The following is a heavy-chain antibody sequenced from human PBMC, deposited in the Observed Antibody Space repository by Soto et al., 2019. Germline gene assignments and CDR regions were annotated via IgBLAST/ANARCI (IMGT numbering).Heavy chain of an antibody. D-gene: IGHD3-3*01. CDR2: MNPNSGNT. V-gene: IGHV1-8*01. CDR3: ARGLNPKIRITIFGTYYYYMDV. CDR1: GYTFTSYD. Sequence: ASVKVSCKASGYTFTSYDINWVRQATGQGLEWMGWMNPNSGNTGYAQKFQGRVTMTRNTSISTAYMELSSLRSEDTAVYYCARGLNPKIRITIFGTYYYYMDVWGKGTTVTVSS. J-gene: IGHJ6*03.